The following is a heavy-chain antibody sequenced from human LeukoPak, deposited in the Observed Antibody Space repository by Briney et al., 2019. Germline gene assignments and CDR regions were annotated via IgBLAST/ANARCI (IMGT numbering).Heavy chain of an antibody. J-gene: IGHJ3*02. CDR2: IYYSGST. Sequence: PSQTLSLTCTVSGGSISSGAYYWSWIRQHPGKALEWIGYIYYSGSTYYNPSLKSRVTISVDKSKNQFSLKLTSVTAADTAVYYCARDLEYYYDSSGYYWGYSFDIWGQGTMVTVSS. CDR3: ARDLEYYYDSSGYYWGYSFDI. CDR1: GGSISSGAYY. D-gene: IGHD3-22*01. V-gene: IGHV4-31*03.